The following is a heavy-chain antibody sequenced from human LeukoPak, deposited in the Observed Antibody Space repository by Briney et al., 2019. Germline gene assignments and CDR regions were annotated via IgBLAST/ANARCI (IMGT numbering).Heavy chain of an antibody. J-gene: IGHJ6*02. CDR2: IYYSGST. V-gene: IGHV4-30-4*01. CDR1: GGSISSGDYY. CDR3: ARVRLLWFGEPSRAVYYYYGMDV. D-gene: IGHD3-10*01. Sequence: SETLSLTCTVSGGSISSGDYYWSWIRQPPGKGLEWIGYIYYSGSTYYNPSLKSRVTISVDTSKNQFSLKLSSVTAADTAVYYCARVRLLWFGEPSRAVYYYYGMDVWGQGTTVTVSS.